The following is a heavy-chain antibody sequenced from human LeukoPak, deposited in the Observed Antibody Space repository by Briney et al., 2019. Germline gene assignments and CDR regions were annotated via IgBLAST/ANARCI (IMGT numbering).Heavy chain of an antibody. CDR2: TRSEANSYAT. Sequence: GGSLRLSCAVSGFTFSNYWMSWVRQAPGKGLEWVGRTRSEANSYATAYGESVKGRFTFSRDDSKNTAYLQMDSLQTEDTAVYYCAGANLDYYGMDVWGQGTTVTVSS. CDR3: AGANLDYYGMDV. D-gene: IGHD4/OR15-4a*01. J-gene: IGHJ6*02. V-gene: IGHV3-73*01. CDR1: GFTFSNYW.